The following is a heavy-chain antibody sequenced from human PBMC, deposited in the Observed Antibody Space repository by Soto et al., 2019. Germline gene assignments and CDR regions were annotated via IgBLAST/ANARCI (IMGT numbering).Heavy chain of an antibody. CDR1: GFNFSSYG. J-gene: IGHJ6*02. Sequence: GGSLRLSCAASGFNFSSYGMHWVRQAPGKGLEWVAVIWYDGSNKYYADSVKGRFTISRDNSKNTLYLQMNSLRAEDTAVYYCARRGMGINSGWYYGFSGYGMDVWGQGTTVTVSS. D-gene: IGHD6-19*01. CDR2: IWYDGSNK. CDR3: ARRGMGINSGWYYGFSGYGMDV. V-gene: IGHV3-33*01.